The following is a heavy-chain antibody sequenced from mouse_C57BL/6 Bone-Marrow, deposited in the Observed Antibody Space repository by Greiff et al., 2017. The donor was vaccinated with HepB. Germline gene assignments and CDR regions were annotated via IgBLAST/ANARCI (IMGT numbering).Heavy chain of an antibody. D-gene: IGHD2-4*01. CDR3: ARWDYDRSMDY. CDR2: IDPSDSYT. CDR1: GYTFTSYW. J-gene: IGHJ4*01. Sequence: QVQLKQPGAELVMPGASVKLSCKASGYTFTSYWMHWVKQRPGQGLEWIGEIDPSDSYTNYNQKFKGKSTLTVYKSSSTAYMQLSSLTSEDSAVYYCARWDYDRSMDYWGQGTSVTVSS. V-gene: IGHV1-69*01.